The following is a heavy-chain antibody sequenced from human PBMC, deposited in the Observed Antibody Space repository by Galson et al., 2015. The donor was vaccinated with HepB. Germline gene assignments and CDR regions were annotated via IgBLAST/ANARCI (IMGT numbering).Heavy chain of an antibody. CDR2: ISYDGSNK. Sequence: SLRLSCAASGFTFSSYGMHWVRQAPGKGLEWLAVISYDGSNKYYADSVKGRFTISRDNSKNTLYLQMNSLRAEDTAVYYCAKVCVQCMAIGCDAFHIRCSGRMANVSS. J-gene: IGHJ3*02. V-gene: IGHV3-30*18. CDR1: GFTFSSYG. CDR3: AKVCVQCMAIGCDAFHI. D-gene: IGHD6-19*01.